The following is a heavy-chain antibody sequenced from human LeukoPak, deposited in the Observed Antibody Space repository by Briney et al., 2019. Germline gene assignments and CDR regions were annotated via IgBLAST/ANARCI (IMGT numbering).Heavy chain of an antibody. CDR3: ARSSPIVVVPAAVNYYYYYMDV. CDR2: ISSSGSTI. D-gene: IGHD2-2*01. V-gene: IGHV3-48*03. Sequence: GGSLRLSCAASGFTFSSYEMNWVRQAPGKGLEWVSYISSSGSTIYYADSVKGRFTISRDNAKNSLYLQMNSLRVEDTAVYYCARSSPIVVVPAAVNYYYYYMDVWGKGTTVTVSS. CDR1: GFTFSSYE. J-gene: IGHJ6*03.